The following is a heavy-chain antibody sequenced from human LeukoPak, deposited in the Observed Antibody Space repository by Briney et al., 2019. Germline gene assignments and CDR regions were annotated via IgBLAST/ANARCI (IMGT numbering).Heavy chain of an antibody. CDR3: AGGYRYYYDSSGWGAFDI. J-gene: IGHJ3*02. CDR1: GYTFTSYG. D-gene: IGHD3-22*01. V-gene: IGHV1-18*01. CDR2: ISAYNGNT. Sequence: ASVKVSCKASGYTFTSYGISWVRQAPGQGLEWMGWISAYNGNTNYAQKLQGRVTMTRDTSISTAYMELSRLRSDDTAVYYCAGGYRYYYDSSGWGAFDIWGQGTMVTVSS.